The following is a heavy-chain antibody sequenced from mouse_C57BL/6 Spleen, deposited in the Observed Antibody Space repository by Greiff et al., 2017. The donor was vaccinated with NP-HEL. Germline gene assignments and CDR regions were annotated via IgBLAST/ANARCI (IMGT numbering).Heavy chain of an antibody. CDR3: ERLGREYYAMDY. Sequence: VQLQQSGPELVKPGASVKISCKASGYTFTDYYMNWVKQSHGKSLEWIGDINTNNGGTSYNQKFKGKATLTVDKSSSTAYMELRSLTSEDSAVYYCERLGREYYAMDYWGQGTSVTVSS. CDR1: GYTFTDYY. D-gene: IGHD4-1*01. CDR2: INTNNGGT. V-gene: IGHV1-26*01. J-gene: IGHJ4*01.